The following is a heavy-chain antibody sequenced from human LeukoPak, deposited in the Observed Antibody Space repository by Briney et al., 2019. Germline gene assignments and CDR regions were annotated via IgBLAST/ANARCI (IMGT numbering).Heavy chain of an antibody. J-gene: IGHJ4*02. CDR3: AKEGYRYGYAIDY. CDR1: GFTFSTYA. D-gene: IGHD5-18*01. V-gene: IGHV3-23*01. CDR2: ISGSGGRT. Sequence: GGSLRLSCAASGFTFSTYAMSWVRQAPGKGLDWVSAISGSGGRTYYADSVRGGFTICRDNSKNTLYLQMNSLRAEDTAVYYCAKEGYRYGYAIDYWGQGTLVTVSS.